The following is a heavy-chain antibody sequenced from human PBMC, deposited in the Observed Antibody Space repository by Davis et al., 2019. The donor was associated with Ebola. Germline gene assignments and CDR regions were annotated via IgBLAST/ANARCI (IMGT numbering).Heavy chain of an antibody. J-gene: IGHJ5*02. CDR3: ARAGGRYCSSTSCYPRKSVAWFDP. Sequence: MPSETLSLTCTVSGGSISSYYWSWIRQPPGKGLEWIGYFYYSGSTWYNPSLKSRVTISVDTSKNQFSLKLSSVTAADTAVYYCARAGGRYCSSTSCYPRKSVAWFDPWGQGTLVTVSS. CDR1: GGSISSYY. V-gene: IGHV4-59*12. D-gene: IGHD2-2*01. CDR2: FYYSGST.